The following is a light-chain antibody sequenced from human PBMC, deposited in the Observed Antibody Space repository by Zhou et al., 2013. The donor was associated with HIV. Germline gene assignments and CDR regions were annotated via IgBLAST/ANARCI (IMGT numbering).Light chain of an antibody. CDR3: QQYGSSPQNS. V-gene: IGKV3-20*01. CDR1: QRVSNNY. J-gene: IGKJ2*03. Sequence: EIVLTQSPATLSVSPGEEVTLSCRASQRVSNNYIAWYQQKPGQAPRLLIYGASSRATGIPDRFSGSGSGTDFTLTIRRLEPEDFAVYYCQQYGSSPQNSFGQGTKLEIK. CDR2: GAS.